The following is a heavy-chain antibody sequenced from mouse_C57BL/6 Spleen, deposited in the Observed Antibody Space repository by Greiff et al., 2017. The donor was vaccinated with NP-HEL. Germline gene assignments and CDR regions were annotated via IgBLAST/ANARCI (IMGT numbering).Heavy chain of an antibody. J-gene: IGHJ4*01. V-gene: IGHV5-16*01. CDR1: GFTFSDYY. D-gene: IGHD2-3*01. CDR2: INYDGSST. CDR3: ARDADGYFLMDY. Sequence: VKLMESEGGLVQPGSSMKLSCTASGFTFSDYYMAWVRPVPEQGLEWVANINYDGSSTYYLDSLKSRFIISRDNAKNILYLQMSSLKSEDTATYYCARDADGYFLMDYWGQGTSVTVSS.